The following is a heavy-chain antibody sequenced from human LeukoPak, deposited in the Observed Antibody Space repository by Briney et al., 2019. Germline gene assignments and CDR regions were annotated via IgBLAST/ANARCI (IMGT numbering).Heavy chain of an antibody. J-gene: IGHJ4*02. CDR2: ISPKSGGT. V-gene: IGHV1-2*02. CDR3: ARDGFTKTYYYDSSGPQTPANDY. Sequence: PGVALRLSCGVSGFTFSSYGIHWVRQAPPQGLDWMGWISPKSGGTNYAQKFQGRVTMTRDTSISTAYMELSRLRSDDTAVYYCARDGFTKTYYYDSSGPQTPANDYWGQGTLVTVSS. D-gene: IGHD3-22*01. CDR1: GFTFSSYG.